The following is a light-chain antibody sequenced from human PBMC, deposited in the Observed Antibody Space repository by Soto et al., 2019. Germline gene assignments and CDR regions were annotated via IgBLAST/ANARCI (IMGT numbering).Light chain of an antibody. Sequence: QSVLTQPPSASGTPGQRVTISCSGSSSNIGSNTVNWYHQLPGTAPKLLIYSNNQRPSGVPDRVSGSKSGTSASLTISGRQSEDEADYYCATWDASLDGMVFGGGTKVTVL. CDR3: ATWDASLDGMV. CDR2: SNN. J-gene: IGLJ2*01. CDR1: SSNIGSNT. V-gene: IGLV1-44*01.